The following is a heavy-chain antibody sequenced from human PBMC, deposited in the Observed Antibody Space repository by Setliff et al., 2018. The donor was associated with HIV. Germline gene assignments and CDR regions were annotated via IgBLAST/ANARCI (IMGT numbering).Heavy chain of an antibody. J-gene: IGHJ4*02. V-gene: IGHV3-15*07. CDR3: ATDNCGGDCYLNY. CDR1: GFTFSNAW. Sequence: GVLRLSCAASGFTFSNAWINWVRQAPGKGPEWVGRIKSKTDGGTTDYAAPVKGRFTISRDDSKNTLYLQMNSLKTEDTALYYCATDNCGGDCYLNYWGLGTLVTVSS. CDR2: IKSKTDGGTT. D-gene: IGHD2-21*02.